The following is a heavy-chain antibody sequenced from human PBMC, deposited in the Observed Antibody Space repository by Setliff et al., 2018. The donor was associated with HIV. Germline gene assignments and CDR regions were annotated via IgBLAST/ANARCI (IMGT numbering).Heavy chain of an antibody. CDR2: IYPGDSDT. CDR3: ARHGNPTGYSASWYGGDFDY. D-gene: IGHD5-12*01. Sequence: GESLKISCQGLGDTFITYWIGWVRQMPGKGLEWMGIIYPGDSDTRYSPSFQGQVTMSVDKSITTAYLHWNSLKASDSAIYYCARHGNPTGYSASWYGGDFDYWGQGTQVTVSS. J-gene: IGHJ4*02. CDR1: GDTFITYW. V-gene: IGHV5-51*01.